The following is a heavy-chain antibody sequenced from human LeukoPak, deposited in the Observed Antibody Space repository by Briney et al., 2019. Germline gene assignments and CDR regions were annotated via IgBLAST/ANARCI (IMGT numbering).Heavy chain of an antibody. V-gene: IGHV3-9*03. Sequence: GRSLRLSCAASGFTFDDYAMHWVRQAPGKGLEWVSGISWNGGKIGYADSVKGRFTISRDNAKNSLYLQMNSLRAEDMALYYCAKDSSGYPKGVFDYWGQGTLVTVSS. CDR1: GFTFDDYA. J-gene: IGHJ4*02. CDR2: ISWNGGKI. D-gene: IGHD3-22*01. CDR3: AKDSSGYPKGVFDY.